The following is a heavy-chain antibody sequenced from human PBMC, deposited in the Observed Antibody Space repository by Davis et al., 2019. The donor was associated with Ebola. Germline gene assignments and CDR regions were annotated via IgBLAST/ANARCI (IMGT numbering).Heavy chain of an antibody. CDR3: ARDPGSSRGYSGYDSDY. D-gene: IGHD5-12*01. V-gene: IGHV3-7*03. J-gene: IGHJ4*02. CDR2: IKQDGSEK. Sequence: GGSLRLSCAASGFTFSSYSMNWVRQAPGKGLEWVASIKQDGSEKYYVESVKGRFTISRDNAKKSLYLQMNSLRAEDTAVYYCARDPGSSRGYSGYDSDYWGQGTLVTVSS. CDR1: GFTFSSYS.